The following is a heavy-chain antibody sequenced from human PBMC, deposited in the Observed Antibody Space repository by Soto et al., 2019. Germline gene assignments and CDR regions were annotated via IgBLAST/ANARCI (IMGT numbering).Heavy chain of an antibody. CDR2: IIPIFGTA. CDR1: GGTFSSYA. J-gene: IGHJ6*02. V-gene: IGHV1-69*06. D-gene: IGHD6-13*01. CDR3: ERARRDSSSRTIFQRMDR. Sequence: QVQLVQSGAEVKKPGSSVKVSCKASGGTFSSYAISWVRQAPGQGLEWMGGIIPIFGTANYAQKFQGRVTITEHKSTRTAYMELSSLRSEYTAVYCWERARRDSSSRTIFQRMDRRGQGTTGTGSS.